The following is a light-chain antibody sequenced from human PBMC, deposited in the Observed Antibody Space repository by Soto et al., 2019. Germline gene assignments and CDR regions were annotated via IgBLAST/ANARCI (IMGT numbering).Light chain of an antibody. Sequence: QSALTQPPSSSGSPGQSVTISCTGTNSDVGGYDFVSWYQQHPGKAPKLMIYEVNKRPSGVHDRFSGSKSGNTASLTVSGRQAEDEASYYCSSFAGSNNVLFGGGTQLTVL. V-gene: IGLV2-8*01. CDR3: SSFAGSNNVL. CDR1: NSDVGGYDF. J-gene: IGLJ3*02. CDR2: EVN.